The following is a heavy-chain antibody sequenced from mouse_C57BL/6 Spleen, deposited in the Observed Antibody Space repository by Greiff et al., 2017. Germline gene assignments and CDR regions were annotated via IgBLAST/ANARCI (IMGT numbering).Heavy chain of an antibody. CDR3: ARGIYYDYLDY. Sequence: VQLQESGPGLVAPSQSLSISCTASGFSFTSYGVHWVRQPPGQGLEWLVVIWRDGSTTNNSALKSRLGISKDNSKSQVFLKMNSRQTDDTAMYYCARGIYYDYLDYWGQGTTLTVSS. CDR2: IWRDGST. CDR1: GFSFTSYG. V-gene: IGHV2-6*03. J-gene: IGHJ2*01. D-gene: IGHD2-4*01.